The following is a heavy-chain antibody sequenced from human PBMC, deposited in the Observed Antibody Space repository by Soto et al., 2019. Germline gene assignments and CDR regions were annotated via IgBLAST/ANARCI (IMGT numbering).Heavy chain of an antibody. Sequence: GESLKISCKGSGYSFTSYWISWVRQMPGKGLEWMGRIDPSDSYTNYSPSFQGHVTISADKSISTAYLQWSSLKASDTAMYYCARHVIAAAQRSGDVWGQGTTVTVYS. J-gene: IGHJ6*02. V-gene: IGHV5-10-1*01. D-gene: IGHD6-13*01. CDR1: GYSFTSYW. CDR3: ARHVIAAAQRSGDV. CDR2: IDPSDSYT.